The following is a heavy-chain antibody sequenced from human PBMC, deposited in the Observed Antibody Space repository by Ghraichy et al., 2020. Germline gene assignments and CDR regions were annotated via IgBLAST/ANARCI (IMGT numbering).Heavy chain of an antibody. CDR1: GGSISSGGYS. V-gene: IGHV4-30-2*01. CDR2: IYHSGST. D-gene: IGHD3-22*01. Sequence: SETLSLTCAVSGGSISSGGYSWSWIRQPPGKGLEWIGYIYHSGSTYYNPSLKSRVTISVDRSKNQFSLKLSSVTAADTAVYYCARVATYYYDSSGYYSGDYFDYWGQGTLVTVSS. CDR3: ARVATYYYDSSGYYSGDYFDY. J-gene: IGHJ4*02.